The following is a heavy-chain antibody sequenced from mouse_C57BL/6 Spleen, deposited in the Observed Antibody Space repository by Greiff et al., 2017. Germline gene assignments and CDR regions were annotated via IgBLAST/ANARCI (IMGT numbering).Heavy chain of an antibody. Sequence: DVQLQESGGGLVKPGGSLKLSCAASGFTFSDYGMHWVRQAPEKGLEWVAYISSGSSTIYYADTVKGRFTISRDNAKNTLFLQMTSLRSEDTAMYYCARNGYYYAMDYWGQGTSVTVSS. CDR3: ARNGYYYAMDY. D-gene: IGHD2-2*01. V-gene: IGHV5-17*01. CDR2: ISSGSSTI. J-gene: IGHJ4*01. CDR1: GFTFSDYG.